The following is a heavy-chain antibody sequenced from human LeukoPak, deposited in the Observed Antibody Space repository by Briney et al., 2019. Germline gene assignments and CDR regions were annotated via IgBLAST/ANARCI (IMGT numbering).Heavy chain of an antibody. V-gene: IGHV4-59*08. D-gene: IGHD6-6*01. CDR3: ARYAAHDAFDI. CDR2: IYYTGST. J-gene: IGHJ3*02. Sequence: SETLSLTCTVSGGSISNDYWSWVRQPPGKGLEWIGYIYYTGSTNYKSSLKSRVTISVDTSKKQFSLKLSSVTAADTAVYYCARYAAHDAFDIWGQGTMVTVSS. CDR1: GGSISNDY.